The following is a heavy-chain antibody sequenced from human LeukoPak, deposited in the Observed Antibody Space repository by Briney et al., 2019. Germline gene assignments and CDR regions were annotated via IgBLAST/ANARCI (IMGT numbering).Heavy chain of an antibody. CDR3: ARALAAQQLVHDWFDP. CDR2: ISSSGSTI. J-gene: IGHJ5*02. CDR1: GFTFSDYY. Sequence: GGSLRPSCAASGFTFSDYYMSWIRQAPGKGLEWVSYISSSGSTIYYADSVKGRFTISRDNAKNSLYLQMNSLRAEDTAVYYCARALAAQQLVHDWFDPWGQGTLVTVSS. V-gene: IGHV3-11*01. D-gene: IGHD6-13*01.